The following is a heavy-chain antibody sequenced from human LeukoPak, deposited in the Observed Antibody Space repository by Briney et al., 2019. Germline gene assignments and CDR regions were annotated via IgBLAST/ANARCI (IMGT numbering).Heavy chain of an antibody. CDR3: ARDKHHGEYYDILTGSYYFDY. Sequence: SVKVSCKASGGTFSSHAISWVRQAPGQGLEWMGRIIPIFGTANYAQKFQGRVTITTDESTSTAYMELSSLRSEDTAVYYCARDKHHGEYYDILTGSYYFDYWGQGTLVTVSS. CDR1: GGTFSSHA. V-gene: IGHV1-69*05. J-gene: IGHJ4*02. CDR2: IIPIFGTA. D-gene: IGHD3-9*01.